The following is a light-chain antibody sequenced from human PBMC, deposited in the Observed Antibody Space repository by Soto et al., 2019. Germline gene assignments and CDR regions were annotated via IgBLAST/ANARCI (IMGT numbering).Light chain of an antibody. CDR2: DAS. J-gene: IGKJ3*01. V-gene: IGKV3-11*01. Sequence: EIVLTQSPATLSLSPGERATLSCGASQSVSSYLAWYQQKPGQAPRLLIYDASNRATGIPARFSGSGSGTDFTLTISSLEPEDXAVYYCQQRSNWVTFGPGTKVDIK. CDR3: QQRSNWVT. CDR1: QSVSSY.